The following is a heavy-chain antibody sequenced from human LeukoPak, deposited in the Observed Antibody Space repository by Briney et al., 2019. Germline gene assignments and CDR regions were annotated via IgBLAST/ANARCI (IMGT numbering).Heavy chain of an antibody. D-gene: IGHD2-15*01. V-gene: IGHV4-39*01. Sequence: SETLSLTCSVSGGSISNSTYYWGWIRQSPGRGLEWIGSIFETGSTYYNPSLKSRVTISVDTSMNQFSLKLGFVTTADTAVYYCARALGYCSGGSCTRGYNWFDPWGQGTLVTVPS. CDR3: ARALGYCSGGSCTRGYNWFDP. J-gene: IGHJ5*02. CDR2: IFETGST. CDR1: GGSISNSTYY.